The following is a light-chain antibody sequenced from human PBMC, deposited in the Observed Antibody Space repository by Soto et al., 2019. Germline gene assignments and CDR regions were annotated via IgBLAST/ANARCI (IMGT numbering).Light chain of an antibody. J-gene: IGLJ1*01. V-gene: IGLV1-36*01. CDR3: AAWDDSLNAYV. Sequence: QSVLTQPPSVSDAPRQRVTISCSGSRSNIGNNAVNWYQQLPGQAPKIVIYYDDLLTSGVSDRFSGSKSGISASLAISDLQSDDEADYYCAAWDDSLNAYVFGPGTKVTVL. CDR2: YDD. CDR1: RSNIGNNA.